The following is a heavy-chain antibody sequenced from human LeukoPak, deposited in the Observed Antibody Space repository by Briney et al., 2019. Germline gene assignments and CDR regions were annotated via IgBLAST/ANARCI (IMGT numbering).Heavy chain of an antibody. CDR2: ISGSGGST. Sequence: PGGSLRLSCAASGFTFSSSSMSWVRQAPGKGLEWVSVISGSGGSTDYADSVKGRFTISRDNSKNTLYLQINSLRAEGTAVYYCAKGSGWYVWGQGTLVTVSS. D-gene: IGHD6-19*01. CDR1: GFTFSSSS. CDR3: AKGSGWYV. V-gene: IGHV3-23*01. J-gene: IGHJ4*02.